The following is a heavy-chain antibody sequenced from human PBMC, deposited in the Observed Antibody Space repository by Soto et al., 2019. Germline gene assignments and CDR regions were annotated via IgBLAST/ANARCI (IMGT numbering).Heavy chain of an antibody. Sequence: EVQLLESGGGLVQPGGSLRLSCAASGFTFSSYAMSWVRQAPGKGLEWVSAISGSGGSTYYADSVKGRFTISRDNSKNTLYLELNRLRNEDTAVYYCAKDHRGIVGCGLDVWGQGTTVTVSS. D-gene: IGHD1-26*01. CDR1: GFTFSSYA. CDR2: ISGSGGST. CDR3: AKDHRGIVGCGLDV. J-gene: IGHJ6*02. V-gene: IGHV3-23*01.